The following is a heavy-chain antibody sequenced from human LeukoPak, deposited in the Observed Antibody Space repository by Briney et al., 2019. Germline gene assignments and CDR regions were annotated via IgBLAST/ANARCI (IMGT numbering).Heavy chain of an antibody. D-gene: IGHD1-14*01. Sequence: GGSLRLSCAASGFTFNSYTIHWVRQAPGKGLEWVSSISALSTYIYYADSLKGRFTMSRDNFEKSAYLELSGLTAHDTAIYFXXXXIXXXXXXXYYMDVXGKGTTVTVSS. V-gene: IGHV3-21*01. CDR1: GFTFNSYT. CDR3: XXXIXXXXXXXYYMDV. J-gene: IGHJ6*03. CDR2: ISALSTYI.